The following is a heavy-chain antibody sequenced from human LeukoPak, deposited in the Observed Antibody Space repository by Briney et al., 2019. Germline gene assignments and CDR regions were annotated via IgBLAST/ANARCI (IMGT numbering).Heavy chain of an antibody. CDR3: ARGTIPAAGYYYFDY. V-gene: IGHV3-7*04. CDR1: GFTFSSYW. D-gene: IGHD6-13*01. CDR2: IKQDGSEK. Sequence: QTGGSLRLSCAASGFTFSSYWMSWVRQAPGKGLEWVANIKQDGSEKYYVDSVKGRFTISRDNAKNSLYLQMNSLRAEDTAVYYCARGTIPAAGYYYFDYWGQGTQVTVSS. J-gene: IGHJ4*02.